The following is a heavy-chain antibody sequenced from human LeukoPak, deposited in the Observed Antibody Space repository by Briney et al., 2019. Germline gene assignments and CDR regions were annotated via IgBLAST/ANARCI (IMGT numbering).Heavy chain of an antibody. J-gene: IGHJ4*02. Sequence: PGGSLRLSCAASGFTFNNHWMTWFRQAPGKGLEWVAVISYDGSNKYYADSVKGRFTISRDNSKNTLYLQMNSLRAEDTAVYYCARDATVPHYDFWSALDYWGQGTLVTVSS. V-gene: IGHV3-30*03. CDR3: ARDATVPHYDFWSALDY. CDR1: GFTFNNHW. CDR2: ISYDGSNK. D-gene: IGHD3-3*01.